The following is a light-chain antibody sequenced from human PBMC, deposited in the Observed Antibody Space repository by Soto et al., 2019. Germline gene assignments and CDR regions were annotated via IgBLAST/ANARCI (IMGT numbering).Light chain of an antibody. Sequence: XSVLTQPASVSGSPGQSITISCTGTSSDVGAYNFVSWYQQHPATVPKLMIYHVNNRPSGVSDRFSGSKSGNTASLTISGLQAEDEADYYCYSYTTSSTYVFGTGNKVTVL. J-gene: IGLJ1*01. CDR1: SSDVGAYNF. CDR2: HVN. V-gene: IGLV2-14*01. CDR3: YSYTTSSTYV.